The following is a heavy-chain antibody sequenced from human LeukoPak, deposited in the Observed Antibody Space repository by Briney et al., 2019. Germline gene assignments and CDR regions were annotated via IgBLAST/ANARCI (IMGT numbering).Heavy chain of an antibody. Sequence: GGSLRLSCAASGFTFSSYDMTWVRQAPGRGLEWVSSVRPSGDNTYYGDSVKGRLTISRDNSKNTVYLQMNNMRVDDTAVYYCARVAGWHWFDPWGQGTLVTVSS. CDR3: ARVAGWHWFDP. V-gene: IGHV3-23*01. CDR2: VRPSGDNT. D-gene: IGHD6-19*01. CDR1: GFTFSSYD. J-gene: IGHJ5*02.